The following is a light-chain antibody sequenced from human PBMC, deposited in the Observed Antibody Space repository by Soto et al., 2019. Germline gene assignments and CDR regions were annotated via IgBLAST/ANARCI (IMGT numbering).Light chain of an antibody. CDR3: CSYAGSYNYV. Sequence: QSALTQPRSVSGSPGQSVTISCTGTSSDAGGYNYVSWYQQHPGKAPKLMIYDVSKRPSGVPDRFSGSKSGNTASLTISGLQAEDEADYYCCSYAGSYNYVFGTGTKLTVL. CDR1: SSDAGGYNY. CDR2: DVS. J-gene: IGLJ1*01. V-gene: IGLV2-11*01.